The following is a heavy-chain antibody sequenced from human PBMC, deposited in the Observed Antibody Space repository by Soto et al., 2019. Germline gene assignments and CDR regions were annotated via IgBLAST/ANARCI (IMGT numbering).Heavy chain of an antibody. V-gene: IGHV1-18*01. CDR3: ARDWAAAGPFDY. CDR1: RVTKNSNA. D-gene: IGHD6-13*01. J-gene: IGHJ4*02. CDR2: IIPIFGNT. Sequence: SAEATSKERRVTKNSNALRWVQHYPGQGLEWMGWIIPIFGNTNYAQKLQGRVTMTTDTSTSTAYMELRSLRSDDTAVYYCARDWAAAGPFDYWGQGTLVTVSS.